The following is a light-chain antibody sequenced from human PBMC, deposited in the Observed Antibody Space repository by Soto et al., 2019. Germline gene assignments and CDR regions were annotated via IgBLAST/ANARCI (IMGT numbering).Light chain of an antibody. CDR2: RNN. CDR1: SSNIGSNY. Sequence: QAVVTQPPSASGTPGQRVTISCSGSSSNIGSNYVYWYQQLPGTAPKLLIYRNNQRPSGVPDRFSGSKSGNTASLTVSGLQAEDEADYYCLSYADTNNFVFGSGTKLTVL. J-gene: IGLJ1*01. CDR3: LSYADTNNFV. V-gene: IGLV1-47*01.